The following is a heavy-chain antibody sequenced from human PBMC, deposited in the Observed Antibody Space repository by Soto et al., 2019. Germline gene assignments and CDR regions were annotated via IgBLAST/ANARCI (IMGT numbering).Heavy chain of an antibody. Sequence: QVQLQQWGAGLLKPSETLSLTCAVYGGSFSGYYWSWIRQPPGKGLEWIGEINHSGRTNYNPSLKSRVPISVCTPTNQLSEKLGSVTAADPAVDYCARSSGWYRLWFDPWGQGTLVTVSS. CDR1: GGSFSGYY. J-gene: IGHJ5*02. CDR2: INHSGRT. D-gene: IGHD6-19*01. V-gene: IGHV4-34*01. CDR3: ARSSGWYRLWFDP.